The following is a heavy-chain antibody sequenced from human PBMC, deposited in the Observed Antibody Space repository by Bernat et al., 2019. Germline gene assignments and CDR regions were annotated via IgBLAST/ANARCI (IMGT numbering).Heavy chain of an antibody. CDR1: GFTFSSYS. CDR3: ARDGHYYYDSSGLYWYFDL. J-gene: IGHJ2*01. CDR2: ISSSSSTI. Sequence: EVQLVESGGGLVQPGGSLRLSCAASGFTFSSYSMNWVRQAPGKGLEGVSYISSSSSTIYYADSVKVRFTISRDNAKNSLYLQMNSLRDEDTAVYYCARDGHYYYDSSGLYWYFDLWGRGTLVTVSS. D-gene: IGHD3-22*01. V-gene: IGHV3-48*02.